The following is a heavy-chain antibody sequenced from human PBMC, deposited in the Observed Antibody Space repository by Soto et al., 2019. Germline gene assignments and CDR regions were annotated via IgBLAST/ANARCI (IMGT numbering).Heavy chain of an antibody. J-gene: IGHJ4*02. V-gene: IGHV4-59*11. CDR2: IFYTGST. CDR3: ARVGSSGWSPDY. D-gene: IGHD6-19*01. Sequence: PSETLSLTCTVSGGSISGHYWIWIRQSPGRGLEWIGYIFYTGSTNYNPSLKSRVTLSVDTSKNQFSLRLSSVTAADTAVYYCARVGSSGWSPDYWGQGTLVTVSS. CDR1: GGSISGHY.